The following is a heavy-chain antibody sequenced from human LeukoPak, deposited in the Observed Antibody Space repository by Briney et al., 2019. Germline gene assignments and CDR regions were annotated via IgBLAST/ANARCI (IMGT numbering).Heavy chain of an antibody. CDR1: GDSVSSNSAA. Sequence: QSQTLSLTCAISGDSVSSNSAAWNWIRQSPSRGLEWLGRTCYRSKWYNDYAVSVKSRITINPDTSKNQFSLQLNSVTSEDTAVYYCARGTDYYVTPLPRENYYYYMDVWGKGTTVTVSS. CDR3: ARGTDYYVTPLPRENYYYYMDV. J-gene: IGHJ6*03. CDR2: TCYRSKWYN. D-gene: IGHD3-10*02. V-gene: IGHV6-1*01.